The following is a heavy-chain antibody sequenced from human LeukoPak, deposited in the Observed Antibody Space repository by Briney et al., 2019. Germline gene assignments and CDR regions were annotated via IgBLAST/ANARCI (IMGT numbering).Heavy chain of an antibody. CDR2: IQYDGSEK. V-gene: IGHV3-30-3*01. Sequence: GGSLRLSCAASGFIFSSHAMHWVRQAPGKGLEWVAVIQYDGSEKRYADSVKGRFTVSRDNSKNTLYLQMDSLTAEDTAVYQCAKDLTGAYCSDYWGQGTLVTVSS. J-gene: IGHJ4*02. CDR3: AKDLTGAYCSDY. CDR1: GFIFSSHA. D-gene: IGHD3-9*01.